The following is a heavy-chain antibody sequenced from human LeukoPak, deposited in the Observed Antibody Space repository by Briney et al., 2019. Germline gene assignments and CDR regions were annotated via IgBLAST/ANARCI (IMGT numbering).Heavy chain of an antibody. CDR3: ARGGRIAARPGDY. J-gene: IGHJ4*02. CDR2: ISYDGSNK. CDR1: GFTFSSYA. V-gene: IGHV3-30-3*01. Sequence: PGGSLRLSRAASGFTFSSYAMHWVRQAPGKGLEWVAVISYDGSNKYYADSVKGRFTISRDNSKNTLYLQMNSLRAEDTAVYYCARGGRIAARPGDYWGQGTLVTVSS. D-gene: IGHD6-6*01.